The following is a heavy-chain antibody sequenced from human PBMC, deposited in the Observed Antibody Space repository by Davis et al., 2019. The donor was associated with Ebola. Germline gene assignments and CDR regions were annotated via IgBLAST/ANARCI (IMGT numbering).Heavy chain of an antibody. J-gene: IGHJ5*02. CDR3: ARDHEHSYGRRFDP. V-gene: IGHV4-59*01. Sequence: PSETLSLTCTVSGGAMSRNYWSRIRQPPGKGMEWIGSNYYSGSPNYNPSVKSRVTISVDTSKNQFSLKLSSVTAADTAVYYCARDHEHSYGRRFDPWGQGIQVTVSS. CDR1: GGAMSRNY. CDR2: NYYSGSP. D-gene: IGHD5-18*01.